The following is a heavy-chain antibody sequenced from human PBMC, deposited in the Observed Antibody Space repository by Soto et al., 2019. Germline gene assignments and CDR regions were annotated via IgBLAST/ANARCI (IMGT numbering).Heavy chain of an antibody. V-gene: IGHV4-30-4*01. CDR2: IYYSGST. CDR1: GGSISSGDYY. D-gene: IGHD5-18*01. J-gene: IGHJ4*02. CDR3: ASGRWLQRNWVFDY. Sequence: SETLSLTCTVSGGSISSGDYYWSWIRQPPGKGLEWIGYIYYSGSTYYNPSLKSRVTISVDTSKNQFSLKLSSVTAADTAVYYCASGRWLQRNWVFDYWGQGTLVTVSS.